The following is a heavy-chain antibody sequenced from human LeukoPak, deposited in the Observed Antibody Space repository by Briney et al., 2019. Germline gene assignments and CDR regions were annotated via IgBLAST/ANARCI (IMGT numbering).Heavy chain of an antibody. J-gene: IGHJ4*02. V-gene: IGHV3-23*01. CDR1: GFTFNTYA. Sequence: PGGSLRLSCSASGFTFNTYAMHWVRQAPGKGLEWVSTISGSGGSTFYADSVKGRFTSSRDNSKNTLSLQMNSLRAEDTAVYYCAKPKDNSLYCFDYWGQGTLVTVSS. D-gene: IGHD1-20*01. CDR3: AKPKDNSLYCFDY. CDR2: ISGSGGST.